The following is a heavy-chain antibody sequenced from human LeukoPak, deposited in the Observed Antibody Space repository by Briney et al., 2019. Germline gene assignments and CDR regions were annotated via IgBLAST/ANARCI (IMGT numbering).Heavy chain of an antibody. D-gene: IGHD3-16*02. CDR2: IYTSGST. CDR3: ARDRYYDYVWGSYRSTGYYGMDV. V-gene: IGHV4-4*07. CDR1: GGSISSYC. J-gene: IGHJ6*02. Sequence: SETLSLTCTVSGGSISSYCWSWIRQPAGKGLEWIGRIYTSGSTNYNPSLKSRVTMSVDTSKNQFSLKLSSVTAADTAVYYCARDRYYDYVWGSYRSTGYYGMDVWGQGTTVTVSS.